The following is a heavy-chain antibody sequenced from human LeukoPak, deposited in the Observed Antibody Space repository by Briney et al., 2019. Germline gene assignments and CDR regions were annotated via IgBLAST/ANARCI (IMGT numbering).Heavy chain of an antibody. Sequence: TGGSLRLSCAASGFTFSNYWMTWVRQAPGKGLEWVANIKQDGSEKYYVDSVKGRSTISRDNAKNSLYLQMNSLRAEDTAVYYCAKPTDYWGQGTLVTVSS. D-gene: IGHD1-14*01. V-gene: IGHV3-7*01. CDR3: AKPTDY. J-gene: IGHJ4*02. CDR2: IKQDGSEK. CDR1: GFTFSNYW.